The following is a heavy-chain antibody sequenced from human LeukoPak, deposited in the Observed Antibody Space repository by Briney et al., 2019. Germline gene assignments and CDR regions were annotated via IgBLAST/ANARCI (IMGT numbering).Heavy chain of an antibody. CDR2: IKEDGSDK. CDR3: ATDYYEY. CDR1: GFSFGNFW. Sequence: GGSLRLSCAASGFSFGNFWMSWVRQAPGKGLEWVANIKEDGSDKYYVESVKGRFTTSRDNAKKTLYLQMNSLRAEDTAVYHCATDYYEYWGQGTLVTVSS. J-gene: IGHJ4*02. V-gene: IGHV3-7*04. D-gene: IGHD3-22*01.